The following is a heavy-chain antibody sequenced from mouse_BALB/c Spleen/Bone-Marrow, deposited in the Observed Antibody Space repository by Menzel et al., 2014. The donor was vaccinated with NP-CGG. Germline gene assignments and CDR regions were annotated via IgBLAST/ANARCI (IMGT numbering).Heavy chain of an antibody. Sequence: VKLMESGAEVVRPGTSVKVSSKASGYDFTSYLIEWIKQRPGQGLEWIGVINPGSGGSNYNEKFTGKATLTVDKSSSTAYMQLSSLTSDDSAVYFCARNANWLFTYWGQGTLVTVSA. J-gene: IGHJ3*01. CDR3: ARNANWLFTY. D-gene: IGHD4-1*01. CDR2: INPGSGGS. CDR1: GYDFTSYL. V-gene: IGHV1-54*01.